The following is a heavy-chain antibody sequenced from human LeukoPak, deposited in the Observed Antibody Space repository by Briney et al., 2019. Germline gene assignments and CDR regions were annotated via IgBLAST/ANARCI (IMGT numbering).Heavy chain of an antibody. CDR3: AREKEFTSFDY. D-gene: IGHD3-10*01. V-gene: IGHV4-59*01. Sequence: SETLSLTCTVSGGSISSYYWSWIRQPPGKGLEWIGYIYYSGSTNYNPSLKSRVTISVDTSKNQFSLELSSVTAADTAVYYCAREKEFTSFDYWGQGTLVTVSS. J-gene: IGHJ4*02. CDR2: IYYSGST. CDR1: GGSISSYY.